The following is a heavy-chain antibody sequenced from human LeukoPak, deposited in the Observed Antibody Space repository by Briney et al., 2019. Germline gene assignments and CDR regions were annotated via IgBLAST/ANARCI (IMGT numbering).Heavy chain of an antibody. CDR2: ISGGGGST. V-gene: IGHV3-23*01. J-gene: IGHJ4*02. Sequence: GGSLRLSCAASGFTFSSYGMSWVRQAPGKGLEWVSAISGGGGSTYYADSVKGRFTISRDNSKNTLYLQMNSLRAEDTAVYYCAKDHGRDYYGSGRYDYWGQGTLVTVSS. CDR3: AKDHGRDYYGSGRYDY. D-gene: IGHD3-10*01. CDR1: GFTFSSYG.